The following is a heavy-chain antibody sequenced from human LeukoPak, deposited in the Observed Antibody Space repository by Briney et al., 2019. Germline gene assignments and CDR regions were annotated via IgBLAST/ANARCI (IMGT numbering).Heavy chain of an antibody. CDR3: TRDARQFVHHDVFDF. CDR1: GFSFSSYS. CDR2: ISPTGWTI. J-gene: IGHJ3*01. D-gene: IGHD3-10*01. V-gene: IGHV3-21*01. Sequence: GGSLRLSCAASGFSFSSYSMNWVRQAPGKGLEWVSSISPTGWTIYQADSVKGRFTVSRDNAKNSVFLQMNSLRAEDAAVYYCTRDARQFVHHDVFDFWGQGTMVTVSS.